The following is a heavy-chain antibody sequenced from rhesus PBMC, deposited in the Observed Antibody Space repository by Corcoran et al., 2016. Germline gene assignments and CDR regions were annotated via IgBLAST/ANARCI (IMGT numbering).Heavy chain of an antibody. Sequence: QVQLQESGPGLVKPSETLSLTCAVSGYSISSGYYWAWIRQPPGKGLEYIGCISGSSGSTYYNPTLKSRVTISKDTSKNQFSLKLSSVTAADTAVYYCGRIYSNYGCDYWGQGVLVTVSS. CDR1: GYSISSGYY. V-gene: IGHV4-99*01. CDR2: ISGSSGST. CDR3: GRIYSNYGCDY. D-gene: IGHD4-23*01. J-gene: IGHJ4*01.